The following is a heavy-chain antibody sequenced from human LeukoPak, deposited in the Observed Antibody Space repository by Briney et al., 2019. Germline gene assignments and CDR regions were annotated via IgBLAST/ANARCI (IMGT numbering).Heavy chain of an antibody. V-gene: IGHV3-30*04. J-gene: IGHJ6*03. CDR2: ISYDGSNK. CDR3: AREPHYGDYGGFYYYYMDV. Sequence: PGGSLRLSCAASGFTFSSYAMHWVRQAPGKGLEWVAVISYDGSNKYYADSVKGRFTISRDNSKNTLYLQMNSLRAEDTAVYYCAREPHYGDYGGFYYYYMDVWGKRTTVTISS. D-gene: IGHD4-17*01. CDR1: GFTFSSYA.